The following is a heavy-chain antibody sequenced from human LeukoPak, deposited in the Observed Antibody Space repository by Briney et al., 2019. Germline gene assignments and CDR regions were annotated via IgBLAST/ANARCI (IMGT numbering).Heavy chain of an antibody. CDR1: GGSISSSSYY. CDR2: IYYSGST. D-gene: IGHD3-3*01. V-gene: IGHV4-39*07. Sequence: PSETLSLTCTVSGGSISSSSYYWGWIRQPPGNGLEWIGSIYYSGSTYYNPSLKSRVTISVDTSKNQFSLKLSSVTAADTAVYYCARDRPYDLGYYFDYWGQGTLVTVSS. J-gene: IGHJ4*02. CDR3: ARDRPYDLGYYFDY.